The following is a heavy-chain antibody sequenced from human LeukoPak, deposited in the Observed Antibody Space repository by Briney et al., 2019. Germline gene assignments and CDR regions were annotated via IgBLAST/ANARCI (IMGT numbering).Heavy chain of an antibody. CDR3: AKWGEYYYDSSGYSDY. J-gene: IGHJ4*02. CDR1: GFTFSSYA. D-gene: IGHD3-22*01. V-gene: IGHV3-23*01. Sequence: GGSLRLSCAASGFTFSSYAMSWVRQAPGKGLEWVSAISGSGGSTYYADSVKGRFTISRDNSKNTLYLQMNSLRAEDMAVYYCAKWGEYYYDSSGYSDYWGQGTLVTVSS. CDR2: ISGSGGST.